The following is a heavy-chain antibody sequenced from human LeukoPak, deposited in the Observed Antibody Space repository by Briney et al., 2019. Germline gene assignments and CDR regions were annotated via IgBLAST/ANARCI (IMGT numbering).Heavy chain of an antibody. V-gene: IGHV4-34*01. CDR2: INHSGST. CDR1: GGSFSGYY. Sequence: SETLSLTCAVYGGSFSGYYWSWIRQPPGKGLEWIGEINHSGSTNYNPSLKSRVTISVDTSKNQFSLKLSSVTAADTAVYYCARVSLRGSRKKDIVAVPAAILAYDYWGQGTLVTVSS. D-gene: IGHD2-2*02. CDR3: ARVSLRGSRKKDIVAVPAAILAYDY. J-gene: IGHJ4*02.